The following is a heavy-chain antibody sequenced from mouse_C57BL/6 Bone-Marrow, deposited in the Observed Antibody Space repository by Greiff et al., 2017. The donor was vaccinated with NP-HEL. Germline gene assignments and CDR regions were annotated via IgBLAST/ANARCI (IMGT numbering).Heavy chain of an antibody. J-gene: IGHJ4*01. CDR1: GFSFTTYA. CDR3: VRHPYYGSSYLAMDYAMDY. CDR2: IRSKSNNYAT. D-gene: IGHD1-1*01. V-gene: IGHV10-1*01. Sequence: DVKLVESGGGLVQPKGSLKLSCAASGFSFTTYAMNWVRQAPGKGLEWVARIRSKSNNYATYYADSVKDRFTISRDDSESMLYLQMNNLKTEDTAMYYCVRHPYYGSSYLAMDYAMDYWGQGTSVTVSS.